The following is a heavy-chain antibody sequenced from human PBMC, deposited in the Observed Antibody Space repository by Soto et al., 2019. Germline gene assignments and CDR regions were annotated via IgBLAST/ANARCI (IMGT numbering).Heavy chain of an antibody. CDR3: ASGPYCTNGVCHSYYYYYMDV. D-gene: IGHD2-8*01. J-gene: IGHJ6*03. V-gene: IGHV4-59*08. Sequence: SETLSLTCTVSGGSISSYYWSWIRQPPGKGLEWIGYIYYSGGTNYNPSLKSRVTISVDTSKNQFSLKLSSVTAADTAVYYCASGPYCTNGVCHSYYYYYMDVWGKGTTVTVSS. CDR2: IYYSGGT. CDR1: GGSISSYY.